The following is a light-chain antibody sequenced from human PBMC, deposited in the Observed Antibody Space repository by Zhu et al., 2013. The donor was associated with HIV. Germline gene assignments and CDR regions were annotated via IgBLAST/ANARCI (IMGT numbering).Light chain of an antibody. CDR2: DAS. CDR3: QERSNWPPT. CDR1: QSVSSY. J-gene: IGKJ1*01. Sequence: EIVLTQSPATLSLSPGEGATLSCRASQSVSSYLAWYQQKAGQAPRLLIYDASNRATGIPARFSGSGSGTDFTLTISSLEPEDFAVYYCQERSNWPPTFGQGAKVDI. V-gene: IGKV3-11*01.